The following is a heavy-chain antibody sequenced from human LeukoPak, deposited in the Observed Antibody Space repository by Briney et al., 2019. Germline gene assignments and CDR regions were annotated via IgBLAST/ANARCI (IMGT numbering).Heavy chain of an antibody. CDR3: AKVNSSYNYFDY. J-gene: IGHJ4*02. V-gene: IGHV3-23*01. Sequence: GGSLRLSCAASGFTISTYAMSWVRQAPGKGLEWVSTFSGSGGRTLYADPVKGRFVISRDNSKNTLYLQMNSLRAEDTAVYYCAKVNSSYNYFDYWGQGAPVTVSS. D-gene: IGHD6-13*01. CDR2: FSGSGGRT. CDR1: GFTISTYA.